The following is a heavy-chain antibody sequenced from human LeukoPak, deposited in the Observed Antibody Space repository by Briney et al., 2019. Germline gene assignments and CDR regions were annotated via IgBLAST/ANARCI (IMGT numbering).Heavy chain of an antibody. J-gene: IGHJ4*02. V-gene: IGHV4-61*02. Sequence: SQTLSLTCTVSGGSISSGSYYWSWIRQPAGKGLEWIGRIYTSGSTNYNPSLKSRVTISVDTSKNQFSLKLSSVTAADTAVYYCARDSANLWYFDYWGQGTLVTVSS. D-gene: IGHD3-10*01. CDR1: GGSISSGSYY. CDR2: IYTSGST. CDR3: ARDSANLWYFDY.